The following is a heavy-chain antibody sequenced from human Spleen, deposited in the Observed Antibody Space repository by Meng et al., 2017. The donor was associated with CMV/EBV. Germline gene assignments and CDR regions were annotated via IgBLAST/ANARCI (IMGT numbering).Heavy chain of an antibody. CDR1: GYTFTGYY. J-gene: IGHJ3*02. CDR2: VNSYNGIT. CDR3: GRVKLGYDGYDI. V-gene: IGHV1/OR15-2*02. D-gene: IGHD1-26*01. Sequence: ASVKVSCKASGYTFTGYYMHWVRQAPGQRPEWMGWVNSYNGITNYPQKLQGRVTMTTDTSLTTVYMELMSLTSADTAVYYCGRVKLGYDGYDIWGQGTRGTVSS.